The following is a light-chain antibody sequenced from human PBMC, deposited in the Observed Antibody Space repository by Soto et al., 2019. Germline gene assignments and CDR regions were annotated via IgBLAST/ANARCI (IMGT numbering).Light chain of an antibody. CDR1: SGHSSYA. Sequence: QLVLTQSPSASASLGASVKLTCTLSSGHSSYAIAWHQQQPEKGPRYLMKLNSDGSHSKGDGIPDRFSGSSSGAERYLTIPSLQSEEEADYYCQTWGTGIQVFGGGTKPTVL. CDR3: QTWGTGIQV. V-gene: IGLV4-69*01. J-gene: IGLJ2*01. CDR2: LNSDGSH.